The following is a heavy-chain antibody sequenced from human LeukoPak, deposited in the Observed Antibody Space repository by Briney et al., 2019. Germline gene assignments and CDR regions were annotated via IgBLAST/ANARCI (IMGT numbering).Heavy chain of an antibody. CDR1: GYSFSTYW. D-gene: IGHD5-12*01. CDR3: ARRSSDYDWYRDL. CDR2: IYPGDSDT. J-gene: IGHJ2*01. V-gene: IGHV5-51*01. Sequence: GESLKISCKGSGYSFSTYWIGWFRQMPGGGLEWMGIIYPGDSDTRYIPPFEGQVTISADESSNTAYLQWSSLKASDTAMYYCARRSSDYDWYRDLWGRGTLVTVSS.